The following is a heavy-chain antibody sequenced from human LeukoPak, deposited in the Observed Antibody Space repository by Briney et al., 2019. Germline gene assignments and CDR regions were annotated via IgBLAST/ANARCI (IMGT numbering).Heavy chain of an antibody. V-gene: IGHV4-38-2*01. Sequence: PSETLSLTCAVSGYSISSGYYWGWIRQPPGKGLEWIGSIYHSGSTYYNPSLKGRVTISVDTSKNQFSLKLSSVTAADTAVYYCARLRVLGTSWYMDVWGKGTTVTVSS. CDR2: IYHSGST. J-gene: IGHJ6*03. CDR3: ARLRVLGTSWYMDV. CDR1: GYSISSGYY. D-gene: IGHD1-1*01.